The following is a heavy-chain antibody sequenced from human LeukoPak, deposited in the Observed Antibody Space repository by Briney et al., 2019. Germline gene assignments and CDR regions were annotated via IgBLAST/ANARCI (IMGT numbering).Heavy chain of an antibody. V-gene: IGHV3-21*01. Sequence: GGSLRLSCAASGFTFSSYNMNWVRQAPGKGLEWVSSITSTGSYTFYADSVKGRFTISRDNAKNSLYLQMDSLRAEDTAIYYCARDPYSGSYGDSYYYYMDVWGKGT. CDR1: GFTFSSYN. D-gene: IGHD1-26*01. CDR3: ARDPYSGSYGDSYYYYMDV. CDR2: ITSTGSYT. J-gene: IGHJ6*03.